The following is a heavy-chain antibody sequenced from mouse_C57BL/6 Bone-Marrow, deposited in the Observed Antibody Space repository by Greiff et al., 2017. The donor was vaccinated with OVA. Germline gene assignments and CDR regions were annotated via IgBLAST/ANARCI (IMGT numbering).Heavy chain of an antibody. CDR2: ISSGGDYI. V-gene: IGHV5-9-1*02. J-gene: IGHJ1*03. CDR1: GFTFSSYA. CDR3: TRGGTTVVAHWYFDV. D-gene: IGHD1-1*01. Sequence: EVKLVESGEGLVKPGGSLKLSCAASGFTFSSYAMSWVRQTPEKRLEWVAYISSGGDYIYYADTVKGRFTISRDNARNTLYLQMSSLKSEDTAMYYCTRGGTTVVAHWYFDVWGTGTTVTVSS.